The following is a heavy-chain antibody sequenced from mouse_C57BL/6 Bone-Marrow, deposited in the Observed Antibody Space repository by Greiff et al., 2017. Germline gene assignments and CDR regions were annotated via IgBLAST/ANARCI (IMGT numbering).Heavy chain of an antibody. J-gene: IGHJ2*01. CDR2: IDPNSGGT. Sequence: VQLQQPGAELVKPGASVKLSCKASGYTFTSYWMHWVKQRPGRGLEWIGRIDPNSGGTKYNEKFKSKATLSVDKPTSTAYMKLSSLKSEDCAVYYCASRPYWGQGTTLTVSS. CDR3: ASRPY. CDR1: GYTFTSYW. V-gene: IGHV1-72*01.